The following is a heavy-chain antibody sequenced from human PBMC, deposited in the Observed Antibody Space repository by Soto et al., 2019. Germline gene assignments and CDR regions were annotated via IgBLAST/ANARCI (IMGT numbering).Heavy chain of an antibody. Sequence: GGSLRLSCAASGFTFSSYGMHWVRQAPGKGLGWVAVISYDGSNKYYADSVKGRFTISRDNSKNTLYLQMNSLRAEDTAAYYCAKYDLGYYDSYFDYWGQGTLVTVSS. CDR2: ISYDGSNK. V-gene: IGHV3-30*18. CDR1: GFTFSSYG. CDR3: AKYDLGYYDSYFDY. J-gene: IGHJ4*02. D-gene: IGHD3-22*01.